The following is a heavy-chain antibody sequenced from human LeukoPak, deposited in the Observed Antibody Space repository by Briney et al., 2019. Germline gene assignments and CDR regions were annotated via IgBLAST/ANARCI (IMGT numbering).Heavy chain of an antibody. CDR3: ARADYDILTGYYLNYFDY. CDR2: LIPIFGTT. J-gene: IGHJ4*02. Sequence: GSSVKVSCKASGGAFISYAISWVRQAPGQGREGMGGLIPIFGTTNYAQKFQGRVTITTDESTSTAYMELSSLRSEDTAVYYCARADYDILTGYYLNYFDYWGQGTLVTVSS. D-gene: IGHD3-9*01. CDR1: GGAFISYA. V-gene: IGHV1-69*05.